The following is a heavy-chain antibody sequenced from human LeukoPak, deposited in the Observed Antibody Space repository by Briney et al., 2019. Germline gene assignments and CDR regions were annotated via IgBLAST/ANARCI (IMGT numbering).Heavy chain of an antibody. J-gene: IGHJ4*02. Sequence: PGGSLRLSCAASGFTVSSNYMSWVRQAPGKGLEWVGRIKSKTDGGTTDYAAPVKGRFTISRDDSKNTLYLQMNSLKTEDTAVYYCTTASSWYLYYFDYWGQGTLVTVSS. D-gene: IGHD6-13*01. V-gene: IGHV3-15*01. CDR2: IKSKTDGGTT. CDR3: TTASSWYLYYFDY. CDR1: GFTVSSNY.